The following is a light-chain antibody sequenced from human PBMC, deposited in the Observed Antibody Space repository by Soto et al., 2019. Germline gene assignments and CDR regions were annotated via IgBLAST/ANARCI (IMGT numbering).Light chain of an antibody. CDR1: SSNIGAGYD. CDR3: QSYVRSLSGWV. Sequence: QSVLTQPPSVSGAPGQRVTISCTGSSSNIGAGYDVHWYQQLPGTAPKLLIYGNSNRPSGVPDRFSGSKSGTSASLAITGLQAEEEADYYCQSYVRSLSGWVFGGGTKLTVL. V-gene: IGLV1-40*01. CDR2: GNS. J-gene: IGLJ3*02.